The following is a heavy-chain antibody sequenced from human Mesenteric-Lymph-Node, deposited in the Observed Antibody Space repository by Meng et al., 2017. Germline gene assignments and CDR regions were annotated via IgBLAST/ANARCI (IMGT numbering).Heavy chain of an antibody. V-gene: IGHV4-4*02. CDR2: IYHSGAT. J-gene: IGHJ4*02. D-gene: IGHD3-22*01. CDR1: GGSITSSNW. Sequence: SETLSLTCAISGGSITSSNWWSWVRQSPGKGLEWIGEIYHSGATNYNLSLKSRVTTSIDKSKNQFSLKLTSVTAADTAVYYCARHIISGLYSFDYWGQGTLVTVSS. CDR3: ARHIISGLYSFDY.